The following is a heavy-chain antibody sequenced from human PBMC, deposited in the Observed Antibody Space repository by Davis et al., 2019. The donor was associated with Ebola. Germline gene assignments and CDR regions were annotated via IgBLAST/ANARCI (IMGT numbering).Heavy chain of an antibody. CDR1: GDSVSSKNAG. CDR3: TRGWLQSGFEY. J-gene: IGHJ4*02. D-gene: IGHD5-24*01. V-gene: IGHV6-1*01. Sequence: HSLTLSLTRVFSGDSVSSKNAGWTWIRQSPSRGLEWLGRTQYNSKWINDYAESVKSRITINQDTSKNQHSLQLNSVTPEDTSVYYWTRGWLQSGFEYWGQGTLVIASS. CDR2: TQYNSKWIN.